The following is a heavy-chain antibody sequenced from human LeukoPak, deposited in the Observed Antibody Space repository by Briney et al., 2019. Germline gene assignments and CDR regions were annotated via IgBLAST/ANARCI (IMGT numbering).Heavy chain of an antibody. CDR1: GFTFSSYS. Sequence: GGSLRLSCAASGFTFSSYSMNWVRPAPGKGLEWVSSISSSSSYIYYADSVKGRFTISRDNAKNSLYLQMNSLRAEDTAVYYCASRGSEYSSSSRLLWGQGTLVTVSS. CDR3: ASRGSEYSSSSRLL. V-gene: IGHV3-21*01. J-gene: IGHJ4*02. CDR2: ISSSSSYI. D-gene: IGHD6-6*01.